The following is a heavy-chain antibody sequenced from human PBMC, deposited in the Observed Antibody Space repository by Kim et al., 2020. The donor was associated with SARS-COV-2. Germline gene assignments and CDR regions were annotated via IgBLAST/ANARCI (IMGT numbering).Heavy chain of an antibody. D-gene: IGHD5-12*01. Sequence: SETLSLTCTVSGGSISSGSYYWGWIRQPPGKGLEWIGSIYYSGCTYYNPSLKSRVAISVDTSKNQFSLKLSSVTAADTAVYYCARLPLCISGYDYCYFD. CDR3: ARLPLCISGYDYCYFD. CDR2: IYYSGCT. V-gene: IGHV4-39*01. J-gene: IGHJ4*03. CDR1: GGSISSGSYY.